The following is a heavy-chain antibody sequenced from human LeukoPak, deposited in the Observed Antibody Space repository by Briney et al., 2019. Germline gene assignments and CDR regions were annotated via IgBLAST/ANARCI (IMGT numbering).Heavy chain of an antibody. D-gene: IGHD6-25*01. CDR2: ISSGDST. Sequence: GGSLRLSCAASGFTVSGNYMSWVRQAPGKGLEWVSVISSGDSTYYADSVKGRFTISRDNSKNTLYLQMNSLRVEDTAVYYCGRDLIGTAASWDSWGQGTLVTVSS. V-gene: IGHV3-53*01. CDR3: GRDLIGTAASWDS. CDR1: GFTVSGNY. J-gene: IGHJ4*02.